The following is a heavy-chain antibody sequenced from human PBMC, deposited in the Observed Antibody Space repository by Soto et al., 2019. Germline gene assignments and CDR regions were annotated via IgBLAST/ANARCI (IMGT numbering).Heavy chain of an antibody. J-gene: IGHJ4*02. CDR3: ARQRRYYYDSSGYPDY. CDR1: GGSTSSSTYY. V-gene: IGHV4-39*01. Sequence: SETLSLTCSVSGGSTSSSTYYWGWIRQPPXKGLEWIGSVYYSGSTFYSPSLKNRVTISVDTSKNQFSLRLSSVTAADTAVYYCARQRRYYYDSSGYPDYWGQGPLVTVSS. CDR2: VYYSGST. D-gene: IGHD3-22*01.